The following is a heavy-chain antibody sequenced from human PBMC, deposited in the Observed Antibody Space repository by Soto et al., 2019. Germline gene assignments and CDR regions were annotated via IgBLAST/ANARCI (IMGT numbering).Heavy chain of an antibody. CDR3: ARSRGGTGVHFDF. V-gene: IGHV3-30-3*01. J-gene: IGHJ4*02. CDR1: GFTFSSYA. D-gene: IGHD7-27*01. Sequence: QVQLVESGGGVVQPGRSLRLSCAASGFTFSSYAMHWVRQAPGKGLEWVAVISYDGSNKYYADSVKGRFTISRDNSKNTLYLQMNSLRAEDTAVYYCARSRGGTGVHFDFWGQGTLVTVSS. CDR2: ISYDGSNK.